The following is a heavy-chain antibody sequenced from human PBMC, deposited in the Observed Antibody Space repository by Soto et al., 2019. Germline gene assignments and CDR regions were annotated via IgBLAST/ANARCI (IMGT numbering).Heavy chain of an antibody. V-gene: IGHV4-30-4*01. J-gene: IGHJ5*02. CDR2: IYYSGGT. CDR1: GGSISSGDYY. D-gene: IGHD3-16*01. CDR3: ARASTGELWVYANWFDP. Sequence: QVQLQESGPGLVKPSQTLSLTCTVSGGSISSGDYYWSWIRQPPGKGLEWIGFIYYSGGTYYKPSLKSRVTISVDTSKNKFSLNLSSVTAADTALYYGARASTGELWVYANWFDPWGPGTLVTVSS.